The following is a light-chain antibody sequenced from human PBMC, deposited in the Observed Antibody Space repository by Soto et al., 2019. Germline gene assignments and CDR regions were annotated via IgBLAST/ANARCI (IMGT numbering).Light chain of an antibody. V-gene: IGKV1-5*03. Sequence: DIPMTQSPSTLSASIGDRVTITCRASQSMGNRLAWYQQKPGKAPKLLIYKASSLESGVPSRFSGSESGTEFTLTISNLLPDDLATYYCHQYIIYPWTFGQGTKVEI. CDR2: KAS. J-gene: IGKJ1*01. CDR3: HQYIIYPWT. CDR1: QSMGNR.